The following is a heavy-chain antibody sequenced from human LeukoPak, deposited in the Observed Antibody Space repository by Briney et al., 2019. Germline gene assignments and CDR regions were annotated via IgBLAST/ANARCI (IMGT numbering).Heavy chain of an antibody. CDR2: IYFTGSA. Sequence: SETLSLTCTVSGGSISNYYWNWIRQPPGEGLEWIGYIYFTGSAIYNPSPKSRLTMSVDTSKNQFSLRLSSVTAADTAVYYCARDIFSCSGGKCYYNDAFDVWGQGTMVTVSS. D-gene: IGHD2-15*01. CDR3: ARDIFSCSGGKCYYNDAFDV. V-gene: IGHV4-59*01. J-gene: IGHJ3*01. CDR1: GGSISNYY.